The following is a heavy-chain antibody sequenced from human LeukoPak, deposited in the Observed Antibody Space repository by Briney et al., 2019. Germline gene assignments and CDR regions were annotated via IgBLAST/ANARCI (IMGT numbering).Heavy chain of an antibody. CDR3: AKDEYERITMVRGVRLNYYYYYMDV. V-gene: IGHV3-23*01. Sequence: PGGSLRLSCAASGFTFSSYGMSWVRQAPGKGLEWVSAISGSGGSTYYADSVKGRFTISRYNSKNTLYLQMNSLRAEDTAVYYCAKDEYERITMVRGVRLNYYYYYMDVWGKGTTVTISS. CDR1: GFTFSSYG. CDR2: ISGSGGST. D-gene: IGHD3-10*01. J-gene: IGHJ6*03.